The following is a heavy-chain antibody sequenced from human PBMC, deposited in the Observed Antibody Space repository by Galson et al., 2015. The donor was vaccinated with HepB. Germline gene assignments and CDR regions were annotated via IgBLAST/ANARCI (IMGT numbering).Heavy chain of an antibody. V-gene: IGHV3-30-3*01. J-gene: IGHJ1*01. Sequence: SLRLSCAASGFTFSSYAMHWVRQAPGKGLEWVAVISYDGSNKYYADSVKGRFTISRDNSKNTLYLQMNSLRAEDTAVYYCARDAGYSSGWYSYFQHWGQGTLVTVSS. CDR3: ARDAGYSSGWYSYFQH. CDR2: ISYDGSNK. CDR1: GFTFSSYA. D-gene: IGHD6-19*01.